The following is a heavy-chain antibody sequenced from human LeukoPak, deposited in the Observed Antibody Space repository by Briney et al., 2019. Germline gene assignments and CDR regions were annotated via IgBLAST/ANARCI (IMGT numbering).Heavy chain of an antibody. V-gene: IGHV4-39*07. CDR1: GGSISSSSYY. J-gene: IGHJ4*02. CDR3: ARGQLVFGY. D-gene: IGHD1-1*01. CDR2: IYYSGST. Sequence: SETLSLTCTVSGGSISSSSYYWGWIRQPPGKGLEWIGSIYYSGSTYYNPSLKSRVTISVDTSKNQSSLKLTSLTAADTAVYYCARGQLVFGYWGQGTLVTVSS.